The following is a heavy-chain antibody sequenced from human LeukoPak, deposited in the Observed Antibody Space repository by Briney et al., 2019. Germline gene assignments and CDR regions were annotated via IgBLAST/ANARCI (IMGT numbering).Heavy chain of an antibody. CDR2: IWYDGSNK. CDR1: GFTFSSYG. J-gene: IGHJ4*02. D-gene: IGHD4-17*01. CDR3: ARGYGEDFDY. V-gene: IGHV3-33*01. Sequence: GGSLRLSCAASGFTFSSYGMHWVRQAPGKGLEWVALIWYDGSNKYYADSVKGRFTISRHNSKNTLYLQMSNLRAEDTAVYYCARGYGEDFDYWGQGTLVTVSS.